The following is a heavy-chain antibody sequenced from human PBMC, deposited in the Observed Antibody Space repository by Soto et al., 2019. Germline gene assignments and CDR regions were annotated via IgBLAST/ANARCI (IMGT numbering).Heavy chain of an antibody. V-gene: IGHV2-5*02. CDR2: IYWDDDK. D-gene: IGHD3-3*01. CDR1: GFSLTTSGVG. Sequence: QITLNESGPTVVRPTETLTLTCRFSGFSLTTSGVGVGWIRQSPGKAPEWLALIYWDDDKRYSASLKSRFTITEDTSKNQVVLTVSDLDPTDTATYYCADRVLRAVFGLVTTTAIYFDFWGQGTQVAVSS. J-gene: IGHJ4*02. CDR3: ADRVLRAVFGLVTTTAIYFDF.